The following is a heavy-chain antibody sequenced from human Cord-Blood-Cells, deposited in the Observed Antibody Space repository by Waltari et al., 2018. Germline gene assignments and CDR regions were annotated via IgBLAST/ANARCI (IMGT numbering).Heavy chain of an antibody. V-gene: IGHV4-34*01. J-gene: IGHJ4*02. Sequence: QVQLQQWGAGLLKPSETLSLTCAVYGGSFSGYYWCCIRQPPGKGLEWIGEINHSGSTNYNPSLKGRVTISVDTSKNQFSLKLSSVTAADTAVYYCARKCSSSDGGGFDYWGQGTLVTVSS. D-gene: IGHD6-6*01. CDR2: INHSGST. CDR1: GGSFSGYY. CDR3: ARKCSSSDGGGFDY.